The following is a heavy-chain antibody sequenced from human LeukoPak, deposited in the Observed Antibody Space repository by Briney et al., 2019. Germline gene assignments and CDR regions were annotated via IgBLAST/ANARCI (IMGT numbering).Heavy chain of an antibody. CDR3: AKDHLEVRAFDY. V-gene: IGHV3-53*05. CDR2: YSGGST. D-gene: IGHD3-10*01. J-gene: IGHJ4*02. Sequence: YSGGSTYYADSVKGRFTISRDNSKNTLYLQMNSLRTEDTAVYYCAKDHLEVRAFDYWGQGTQVTVSS.